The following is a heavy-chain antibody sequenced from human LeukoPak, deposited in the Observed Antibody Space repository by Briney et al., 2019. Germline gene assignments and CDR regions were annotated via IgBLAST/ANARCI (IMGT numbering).Heavy chain of an antibody. CDR3: ARDLGITFGGVIVNNWFDP. J-gene: IGHJ5*02. CDR2: IYYSGST. V-gene: IGHV4-59*01. Sequence: SETLSLTCTVSGGSISSYYWSWIRQPPGKGLEWIGYIYYSGSTNYNPSLKSRVTISVDTSKNQFSLKLSSVTAADTAVYYCARDLGITFGGVIVNNWFDPWGQGTLVTVSS. D-gene: IGHD3-16*02. CDR1: GGSISSYY.